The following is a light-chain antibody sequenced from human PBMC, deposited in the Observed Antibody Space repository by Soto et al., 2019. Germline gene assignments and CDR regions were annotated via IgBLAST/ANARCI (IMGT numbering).Light chain of an antibody. CDR1: QSVSSSY. V-gene: IGKV3-20*01. Sequence: EIVLTQSPGTLSLSPGERATLSCRASQSVSSSYLAWYQQKPGQAPRLLIYGASSRATGIPDRFSGSGSGTDFTLTISRLEPEDFAVYYCQQSYSTPSLTFGGGTKVEIK. J-gene: IGKJ4*01. CDR3: QQSYSTPSLT. CDR2: GAS.